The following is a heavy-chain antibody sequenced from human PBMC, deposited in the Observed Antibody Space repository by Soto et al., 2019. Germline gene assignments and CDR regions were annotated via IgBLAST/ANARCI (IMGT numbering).Heavy chain of an antibody. CDR2: IYYSGST. CDR3: AREIDLGDYGDWYFDY. J-gene: IGHJ4*02. CDR1: GGSISSYY. V-gene: IGHV4-59*01. D-gene: IGHD4-17*01. Sequence: SETLSLTCTVSGGSISSYYWSWIRQPPGKGLEWIGYIYYSGSTNYNPSLKSRVTISVDTSKNQFSLKLSSVTAADTAVYYCAREIDLGDYGDWYFDYWGQGTLVTVSS.